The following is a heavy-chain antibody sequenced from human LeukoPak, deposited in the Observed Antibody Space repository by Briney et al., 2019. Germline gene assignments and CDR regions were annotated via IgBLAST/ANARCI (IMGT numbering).Heavy chain of an antibody. J-gene: IGHJ5*02. D-gene: IGHD6-19*01. CDR1: GGSISSGGYS. Sequence: PSETLSLTCGVSGGSISSGGYSWSWIRQPPGKGLEWIGYIYHSGSTYYNPSLKSRVTISVDRSENQFSLKLSSVTAADTAVYYCARGTGGQWLVNWFDPWGQGTLVTVSS. CDR3: ARGTGGQWLVNWFDP. CDR2: IYHSGST. V-gene: IGHV4-30-2*01.